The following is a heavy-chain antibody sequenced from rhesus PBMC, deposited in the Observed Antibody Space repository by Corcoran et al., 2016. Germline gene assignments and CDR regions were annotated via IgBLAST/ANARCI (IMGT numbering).Heavy chain of an antibody. CDR2: LNSVVGST. D-gene: IGHD1-26*01. V-gene: IGHV3S25*01. J-gene: IGHJ4*01. CDR3: ANGAFKGNWNYPNFDY. Sequence: EVQLVESGGGLAKPGGSLRLSCAASGFTFSRYWMNWVRLAPGKGLEWVSALNSVVGSTYHADSVKGRFTISRDKSKNTLSLQMNSLRAEDTAVYYCANGAFKGNWNYPNFDYWGQGVLVTVSS. CDR1: GFTFSRYW.